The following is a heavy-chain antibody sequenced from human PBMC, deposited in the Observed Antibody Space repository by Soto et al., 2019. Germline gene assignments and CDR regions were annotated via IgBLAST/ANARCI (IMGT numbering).Heavy chain of an antibody. D-gene: IGHD5-12*01. CDR2: ISYKGGST. V-gene: IGHV3-64*01. J-gene: IGHJ3*02. CDR1: GFTLSDSS. CDR3: AIVSARGQAAFDI. Sequence: EVQLVESGGGLVQPGGSLRLSCAASGFTLSDSSMHWVRQAAGKGLEFVSAISYKGGSTYYANSVKGRFTISRDNSMNTLYLQMGSLRAEDMVVYYCAIVSARGQAAFDIWGQGTMVTVSS.